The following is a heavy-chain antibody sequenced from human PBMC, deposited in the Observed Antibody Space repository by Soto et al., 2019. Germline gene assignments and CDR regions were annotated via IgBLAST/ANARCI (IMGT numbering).Heavy chain of an antibody. CDR2: ISGSGGST. J-gene: IGHJ6*02. Sequence: GGSLRLSCAASGFTFSSYAMSWVRQAPGHGLEWVSAISGSGGSTYYADSVKGRFTLPRDNSKNTLYLQMNSLRAEDTAVYYCAKATYPVRGVRNPPARGMDVWGQGTTVTVSS. CDR1: GFTFSSYA. D-gene: IGHD3-10*01. V-gene: IGHV3-23*01. CDR3: AKATYPVRGVRNPPARGMDV.